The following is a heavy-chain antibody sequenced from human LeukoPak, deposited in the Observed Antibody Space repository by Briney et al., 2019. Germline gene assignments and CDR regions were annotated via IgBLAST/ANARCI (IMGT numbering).Heavy chain of an antibody. CDR2: INPNSGGT. J-gene: IGHJ5*02. D-gene: IGHD4-17*01. CDR3: ARDGGGIRFTVTIPCWP. CDR1: GYTFTCYY. Sequence: ASVKVSCKASGYTFTCYYMHWVRQAPGQGLEWMGWINPNSGGTNYAQKFQGRVTMTRDTSISTAYMELSRLRSDDTAVYYCARDGGGIRFTVTIPCWPWGQGTLVTVSS. V-gene: IGHV1-2*02.